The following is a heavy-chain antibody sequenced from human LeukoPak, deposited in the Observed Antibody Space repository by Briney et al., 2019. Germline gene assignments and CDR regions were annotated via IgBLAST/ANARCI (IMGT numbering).Heavy chain of an antibody. CDR1: GLTFTTYS. CDR2: ISSSGSTI. J-gene: IGHJ4*02. D-gene: IGHD3-22*01. V-gene: IGHV3-48*04. Sequence: PGGSLRLSCAASGLTFTTYSMNWVRQAPGEGLEWLSYISSSGSTIYYADSVKGRFTISRDNAKNSLYLQMNSLRAEDTAVYYCARDFDYDSLGFDYWGQGTLVTVSS. CDR3: ARDFDYDSLGFDY.